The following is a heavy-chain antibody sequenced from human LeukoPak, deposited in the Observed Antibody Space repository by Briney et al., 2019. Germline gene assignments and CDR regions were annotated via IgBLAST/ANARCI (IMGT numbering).Heavy chain of an antibody. D-gene: IGHD1-26*01. CDR1: GFTFSSNA. CDR3: TRGYSGNNWYAFDI. J-gene: IGHJ3*02. CDR2: ISGSGGST. V-gene: IGHV3-23*01. Sequence: PGGSLRLSCAASGFTFSSNAMSWVRQAPGKGLEWVSYISGSGGSTYYADSVKGRFTISRDNSKNSLYLQMNSLKIEDTAVYYCTRGYSGNNWYAFDIWGQGTMVTVSS.